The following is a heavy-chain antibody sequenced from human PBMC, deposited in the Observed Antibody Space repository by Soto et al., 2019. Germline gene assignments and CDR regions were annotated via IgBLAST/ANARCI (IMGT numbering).Heavy chain of an antibody. CDR3: ARGYYDFWSGYYRRTNYFDY. CDR2: INAGYGNT. CDR1: GYTFTSYA. J-gene: IGHJ4*02. V-gene: IGHV1-3*01. Sequence: GASVKVSCKASGYTFTSYAMHWVRQAPGQRLEGMGWINAGYGNTKYSQKFQGRVTITRDTSASTAYMELSSLRSEDTAVYYCARGYYDFWSGYYRRTNYFDYWGQGTLGTVSS. D-gene: IGHD3-3*01.